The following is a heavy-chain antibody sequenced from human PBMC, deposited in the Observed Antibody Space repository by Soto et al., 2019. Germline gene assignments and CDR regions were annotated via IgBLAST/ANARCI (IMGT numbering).Heavy chain of an antibody. CDR2: IIPILGIA. CDR3: ARERRQDIVVVVAATYFDY. D-gene: IGHD2-15*01. CDR1: GGTFSSYT. J-gene: IGHJ4*02. Sequence: QVQLVQSGAEVKKPGSSVKVSCKASGGTFSSYTISWVRQAPGQGLEWMGRIIPILGIANYAQKFQGRVTNIADKSTSTAYMELSSLRSEDMAVYYCARERRQDIVVVVAATYFDYWGQGTLVTVPS. V-gene: IGHV1-69*08.